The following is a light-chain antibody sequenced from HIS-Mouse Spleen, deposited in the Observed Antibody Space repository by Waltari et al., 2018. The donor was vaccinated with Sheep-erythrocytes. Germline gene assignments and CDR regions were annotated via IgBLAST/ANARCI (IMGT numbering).Light chain of an antibody. V-gene: IGLV3-1*01. CDR2: QDS. CDR3: QAWDSSTAWNVV. J-gene: IGLJ2*01. Sequence: SYELTQPPSVSVSPGQTASITCSGVKLGAKYACWYQQRPGQSPVLVIYQDSKRPSGIPERFSGSNSGNTATLTISGTQAMDEADYYCQAWDSSTAWNVVFGGGTKLTVL. CDR1: KLGAKY.